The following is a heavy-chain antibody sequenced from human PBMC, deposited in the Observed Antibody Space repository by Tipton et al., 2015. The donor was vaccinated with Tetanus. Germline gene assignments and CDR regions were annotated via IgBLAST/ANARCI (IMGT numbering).Heavy chain of an antibody. J-gene: IGHJ5*02. Sequence: DSVKGRFTVSRDNSRNTLFLQMNSLRVEDTAMYYCARAFFAAATSWGQGTLVTVSS. V-gene: IGHV3-30*01. D-gene: IGHD6-13*01. CDR3: ARAFFAAATS.